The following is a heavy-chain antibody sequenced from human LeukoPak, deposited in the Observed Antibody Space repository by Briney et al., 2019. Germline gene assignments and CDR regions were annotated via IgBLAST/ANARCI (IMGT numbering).Heavy chain of an antibody. CDR1: GYTFTSYG. CDR3: ARDVPYYYGSGSLGGGGSNDAFDI. Sequence: ASVKVSCKASGYTFTSYGISWVRQAPGQGLEWMGWISAYNGNTNYAQKLQGRVTMTTDTSTSIAYMELRSLRSDDTAVYYCARDVPYYYGSGSLGGGGSNDAFDIWGQGTMVTVSS. D-gene: IGHD3-10*01. V-gene: IGHV1-18*01. CDR2: ISAYNGNT. J-gene: IGHJ3*02.